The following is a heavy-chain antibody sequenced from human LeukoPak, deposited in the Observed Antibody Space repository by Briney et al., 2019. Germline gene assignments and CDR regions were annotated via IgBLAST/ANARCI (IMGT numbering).Heavy chain of an antibody. D-gene: IGHD5-12*01. CDR3: ARGDSGYDYGFDN. CDR2: IIPIFGTT. V-gene: IGHV1-69*05. CDR1: GGTFSSHA. Sequence: SVKVSCKASGGTFSSHAISWVRQAPGQGLEWVGGIIPIFGTTNNAQKFQGRVTITTDESTSTGYMELRSLRSDDTAVYYCARGDSGYDYGFDNWGQGTLVTVSS. J-gene: IGHJ4*02.